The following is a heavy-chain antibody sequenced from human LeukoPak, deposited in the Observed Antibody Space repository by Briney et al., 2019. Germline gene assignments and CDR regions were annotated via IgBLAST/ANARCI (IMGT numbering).Heavy chain of an antibody. CDR2: ISAGGGST. V-gene: IGHV3-23*01. CDR3: AKYPVVTAAD. D-gene: IGHD2-21*02. Sequence: GGSLRLSCAASGFSVSSNFMSWVRQAPGKGLEWVSSISAGGGSTNYADSVKGRFTISRENPKNTLYLQMNSLRAEDTAVYYCAKYPVVTAADWGQGTMVTVSS. CDR1: GFSVSSNF. J-gene: IGHJ4*02.